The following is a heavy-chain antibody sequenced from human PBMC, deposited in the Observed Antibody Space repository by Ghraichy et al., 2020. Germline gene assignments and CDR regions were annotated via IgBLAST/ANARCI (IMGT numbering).Heavy chain of an antibody. CDR3: ARSPLGLEWLFDY. CDR1: GFTFSSYA. CDR2: ISGSGGST. D-gene: IGHD3-3*01. Sequence: GGSLRLSCAASGFTFSSYAMSWVRQAPGKGLEWVSAISGSGGSTYYADSVKGRFTISRDNSKNTLYLQMNSLRAEDTAVYYCARSPLGLEWLFDYWGQGTLVTVSS. J-gene: IGHJ4*02. V-gene: IGHV3-23*01.